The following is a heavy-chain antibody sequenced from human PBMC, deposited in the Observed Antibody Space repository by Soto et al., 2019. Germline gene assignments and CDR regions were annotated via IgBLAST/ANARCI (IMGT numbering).Heavy chain of an antibody. CDR2: IKQDGSDK. V-gene: IGHV3-7*04. CDR1: GFTFSSYW. J-gene: IGHJ4*02. D-gene: IGHD2-2*01. CDR3: ARGGGASDY. Sequence: PGGSLRLSCAASGFTFSSYWMSWVRQAPGKGLEWVANIKQDGSDKYYVGSVKGRFTISRDNAKNSLYLQMNSLRAEDTAIYYYARGGGASDYWGQGTVVTVSS.